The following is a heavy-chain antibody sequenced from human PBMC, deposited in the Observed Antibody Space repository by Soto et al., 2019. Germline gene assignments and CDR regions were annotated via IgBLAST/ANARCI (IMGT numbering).Heavy chain of an antibody. CDR1: GDTFSSNA. CDR2: INGGNGYA. D-gene: IGHD3-10*01. J-gene: IGHJ6*02. V-gene: IGHV1-3*01. Sequence: ASVKVSCNASGDTFSSNAIHCVRQAPGQELEWMGWINGGNGYAKYSQNFQDRVALTRDASASTTYMELSSLRSEDTAIFYCARATYTSGGSPTFAMDVWGQGTTVTVSS. CDR3: ARATYTSGGSPTFAMDV.